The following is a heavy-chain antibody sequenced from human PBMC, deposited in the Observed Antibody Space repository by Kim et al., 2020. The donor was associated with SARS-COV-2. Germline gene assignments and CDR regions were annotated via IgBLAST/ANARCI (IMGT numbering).Heavy chain of an antibody. V-gene: IGHV3-30*18. CDR2: MSYDESKK. CDR3: VKDPGKARATVGMDV. CDR1: GFTFSNYG. Sequence: GGSLRLSCAVSGFTFSNYGMHWVRQAPGKGLERVATMSYDESKKYYADSVKGRFTISIDNSKNTMYLQMNSLRDEDTAVYYCVKDPGKARATVGMDVWGQGTTVTVSS. D-gene: IGHD2-21*02. J-gene: IGHJ6*02.